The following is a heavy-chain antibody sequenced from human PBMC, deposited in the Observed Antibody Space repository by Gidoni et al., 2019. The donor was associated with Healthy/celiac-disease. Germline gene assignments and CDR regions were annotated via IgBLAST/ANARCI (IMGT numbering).Heavy chain of an antibody. V-gene: IGHV4-59*01. D-gene: IGHD3-22*01. CDR1: GGSISSYY. CDR2: IYYSGSP. J-gene: IGHJ3*02. CDR3: ARVDYYYDSSGYSGSPDAFDI. Sequence: QVQLQESGPGLVKPSETLSLTCTVSGGSISSYYWSWIRQPPGKGLEWIGYIYYSGSPNYNPSLKSRVTISVDTSKNQFSLKLSSVTAADTAVYYCARVDYYYDSSGYSGSPDAFDIWGQGTMVTVSS.